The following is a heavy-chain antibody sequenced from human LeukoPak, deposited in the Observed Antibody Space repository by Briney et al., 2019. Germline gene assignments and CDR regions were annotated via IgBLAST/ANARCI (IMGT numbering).Heavy chain of an antibody. D-gene: IGHD7-27*01. J-gene: IGHJ4*02. CDR1: GFTFRSHA. V-gene: IGHV3-33*06. Sequence: GGSLRLSCATSGFTFRSHAMHWVRQSPGKGLEWVAQIWYDGSNKYYADSVKGRFTVSRDDSKNTLYQQMNSLRAEDTAVYYCAKDGGLWVSAHWGDSWGRGTLVTVSS. CDR2: IWYDGSNK. CDR3: AKDGGLWVSAHWGDS.